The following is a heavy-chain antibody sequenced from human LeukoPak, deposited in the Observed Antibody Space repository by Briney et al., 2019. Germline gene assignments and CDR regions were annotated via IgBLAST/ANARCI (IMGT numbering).Heavy chain of an antibody. D-gene: IGHD2-8*01. J-gene: IGHJ3*02. Sequence: PWGSLRLSCAASGFTFSSYSMNWVRQAPGKGLEWVSSISSSSNYIYYADSVKGRFTISRDNAKNSLCLQMNNLRAEDTAVYYCARLYEVTGILYYTTAGTFDIWGQGTMVTVSS. CDR1: GFTFSSYS. CDR2: ISSSSNYI. CDR3: ARLYEVTGILYYTTAGTFDI. V-gene: IGHV3-21*01.